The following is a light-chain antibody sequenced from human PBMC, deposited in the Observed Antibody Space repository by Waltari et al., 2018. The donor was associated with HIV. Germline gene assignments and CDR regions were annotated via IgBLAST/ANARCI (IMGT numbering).Light chain of an antibody. V-gene: IGLV1-40*01. Sequence: QSVLTPPPSVSGAPGQRVTISCPGSSSNIGAGYDVHWYQQLPGTAPKLLIYGNSNRPSGVPDRFSGSKSGTSASLAITGLQAEDEADYYCQSYDSSLRVVFGGGTKLTVL. CDR3: QSYDSSLRVV. J-gene: IGLJ2*01. CDR1: SSNIGAGYD. CDR2: GNS.